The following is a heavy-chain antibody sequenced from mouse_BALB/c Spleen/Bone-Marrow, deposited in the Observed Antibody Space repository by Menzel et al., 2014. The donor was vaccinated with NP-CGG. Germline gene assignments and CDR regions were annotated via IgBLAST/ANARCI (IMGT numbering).Heavy chain of an antibody. V-gene: IGHV1-87*01. CDR3: SREPSNWGYY. CDR1: GYTFTTYW. Sequence: VQLVESGAELARPGASVKLPCKPSGYTFTTYWMQWVKQRPGQGLEWIGAIYPGEGDTSYTQKLKGKTTLTADKSSSSANIQLSNLTSEDSAVYYCSREPSNWGYYWGQGTTLTVSS. J-gene: IGHJ2*01. CDR2: IYPGEGDT.